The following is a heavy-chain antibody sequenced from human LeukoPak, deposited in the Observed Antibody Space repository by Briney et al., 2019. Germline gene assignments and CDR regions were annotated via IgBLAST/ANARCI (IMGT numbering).Heavy chain of an antibody. V-gene: IGHV4-34*01. Sequence: SETLSLTCAVYGGSFSGYYWSWIRQPPGKGLEWIGEINHSGSTNYNPSLKSRVTISVDTSKNQLSLKLSSVTAADTAVYYCARAGITGTTSDYFDYWGQGTLVTVSS. CDR2: INHSGST. CDR1: GGSFSGYY. CDR3: ARAGITGTTSDYFDY. J-gene: IGHJ4*02. D-gene: IGHD1-7*01.